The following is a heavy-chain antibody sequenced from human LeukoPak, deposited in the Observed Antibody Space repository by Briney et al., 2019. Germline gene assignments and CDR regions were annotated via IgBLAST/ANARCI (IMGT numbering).Heavy chain of an antibody. CDR2: IYYSGST. Sequence: PSETLSLTCTVSAGSISSYYWSWIRQPPGKGLEWIGYIYYSGSTNYNPSLKSRVTISVDTSKNQFSLKLSSVTAADTAVYYCARGLSQAAAGDYWGQGTLVTVSS. CDR1: AGSISSYY. V-gene: IGHV4-59*01. D-gene: IGHD6-13*01. CDR3: ARGLSQAAAGDY. J-gene: IGHJ4*02.